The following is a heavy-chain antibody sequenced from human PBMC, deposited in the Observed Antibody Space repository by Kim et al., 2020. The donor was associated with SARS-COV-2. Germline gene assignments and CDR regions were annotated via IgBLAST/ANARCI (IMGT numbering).Heavy chain of an antibody. Sequence: LKRRVTISVDTSKNQCSLKLSSVTAADTAVYYCASLYYYGSGSYYAFDYWGQGTLVTVSS. D-gene: IGHD3-10*01. J-gene: IGHJ4*02. V-gene: IGHV4-31*02. CDR3: ASLYYYGSGSYYAFDY.